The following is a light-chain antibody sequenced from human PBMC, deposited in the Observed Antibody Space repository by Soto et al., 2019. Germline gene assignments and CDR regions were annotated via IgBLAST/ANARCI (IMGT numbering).Light chain of an antibody. CDR1: QSVSSTL. Sequence: ELVLTQSPVALSLSSGERATLSCRASQSVSSTLLTWYQQKPGQAPRLLIYGVSSRATGIPDRFSGSGSGTDFTLTISRVEPEDFADYFCQHYGESSWTFGQGSRVEIK. CDR2: GVS. CDR3: QHYGESSWT. V-gene: IGKV3-20*01. J-gene: IGKJ1*01.